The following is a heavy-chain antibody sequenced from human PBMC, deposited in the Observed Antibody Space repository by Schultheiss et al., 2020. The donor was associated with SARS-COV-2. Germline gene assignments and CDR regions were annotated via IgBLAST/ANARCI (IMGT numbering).Heavy chain of an antibody. V-gene: IGHV4-59*12. J-gene: IGHJ4*02. Sequence: SQTLSLTCTVSGGSLSGYYWSWIRQPPGKGLEWIGSIYYSGSTYYNPSLKSRVTIPVDRSKKQFSLKLSSVTAADTAVYYCARGLGRLPSGGYWGQGTLVTVSS. CDR3: ARGLGRLPSGGY. CDR1: GGSLSGYY. CDR2: IYYSGST.